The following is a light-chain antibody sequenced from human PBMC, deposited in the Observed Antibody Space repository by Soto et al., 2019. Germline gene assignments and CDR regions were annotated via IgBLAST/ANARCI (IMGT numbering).Light chain of an antibody. V-gene: IGLV1-44*01. J-gene: IGLJ1*01. CDR2: SND. CDR3: AAWDDSLNGLVV. CDR1: SSNIGSNP. Sequence: QSVVTQPPSASGTPGQRVTISCFGSSSNIGSNPVNWYQQLPGTAPKLLIYSNDQRPSGVPDRFSGSKSGTSASLAISGLQSDDDADYYCAAWDDSLNGLVVFGTGTKLTVL.